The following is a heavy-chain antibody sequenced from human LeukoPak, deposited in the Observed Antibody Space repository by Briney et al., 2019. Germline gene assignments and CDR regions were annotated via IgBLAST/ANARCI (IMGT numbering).Heavy chain of an antibody. V-gene: IGHV3-73*01. J-gene: IGHJ4*02. CDR2: IRSKANSYAT. Sequence: GGSLRLSCAASGFTFSGSAMHWVRQASGKGLKWVGRIRSKANSYATAYAASVKGRFTISRDDSKNTAYLQMNSLKTEDTAVYYCTTRNLYSSSWYLDYWGQGTLVTVSP. D-gene: IGHD6-13*01. CDR3: TTRNLYSSSWYLDY. CDR1: GFTFSGSA.